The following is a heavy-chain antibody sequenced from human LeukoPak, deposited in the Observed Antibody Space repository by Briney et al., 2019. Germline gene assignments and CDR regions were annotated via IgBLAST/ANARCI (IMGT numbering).Heavy chain of an antibody. D-gene: IGHD1-26*01. V-gene: IGHV1-69*04. CDR2: IIPILGIA. Sequence: SVKVSCKASGYTFTGYYMHWVRQAPGQGLEWMGRIIPILGIANYAQKFQGRVTITADKSTSTAYMELSSLRSEDTAVYYCARDGQWELPVPYYFDYWGQGTLVTVSS. CDR1: GYTFTGYY. CDR3: ARDGQWELPVPYYFDY. J-gene: IGHJ4*02.